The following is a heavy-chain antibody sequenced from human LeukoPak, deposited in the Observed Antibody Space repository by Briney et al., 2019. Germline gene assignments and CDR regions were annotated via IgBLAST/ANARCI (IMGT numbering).Heavy chain of an antibody. V-gene: IGHV3-48*03. J-gene: IGHJ4*02. CDR1: GFTFSSYE. CDR2: ISSSGSTI. CDR3: ARETYFDY. Sequence: PGGAPRVSSVDPGFTFSSYEMSSVCQAPGKRLEWLSYISSSGSTIYYADFVKGRFTISRDNAKNSVYLQMNSLRAEDTAVYYCARETYFDYWGQGTLLTVSS.